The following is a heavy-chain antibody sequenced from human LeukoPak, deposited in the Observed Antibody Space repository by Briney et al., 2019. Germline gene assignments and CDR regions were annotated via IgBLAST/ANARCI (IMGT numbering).Heavy chain of an antibody. Sequence: GGSLRLSCVASGYTFSGYAMSWVRQAPGKGLEWVATISASGGSTYYADSVKGRFTISRDNSKNMLYLQKNSLRAEDTAVYYCAKDLGYYYDSSGYYYFDYWGQGALVTVSS. D-gene: IGHD3-22*01. CDR3: AKDLGYYYDSSGYYYFDY. J-gene: IGHJ4*02. CDR1: GYTFSGYA. V-gene: IGHV3-23*01. CDR2: ISASGGST.